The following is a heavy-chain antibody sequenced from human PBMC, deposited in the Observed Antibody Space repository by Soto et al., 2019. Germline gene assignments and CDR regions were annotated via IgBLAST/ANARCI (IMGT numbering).Heavy chain of an antibody. D-gene: IGHD3-22*01. Sequence: SAKVSGKASGGTFSSAVISWVRQAPGRGIEWMGGIVPFFDTANYALNLQGRVTITAAKSTSTGYMDLSNLRSVDTTVYYCASLSSDYAISGYFDYWGQGTLVTVSS. CDR1: GGTFSSAV. J-gene: IGHJ4*02. CDR3: ASLSSDYAISGYFDY. CDR2: IVPFFDTA. V-gene: IGHV1-69*06.